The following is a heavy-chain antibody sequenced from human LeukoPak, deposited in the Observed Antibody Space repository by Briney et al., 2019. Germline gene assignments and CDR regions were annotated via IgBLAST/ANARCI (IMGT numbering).Heavy chain of an antibody. Sequence: GGSLRLSCAASGFTFSSYWMSWVRQAPGKGLEWVANIKQDGSEKYYVVSVKGRFTISRDNAKNSLYLQMNSLRAEDTALYYCAKDTGIAEYYFDYWGQGTLVTVSS. CDR1: GFTFSSYW. J-gene: IGHJ4*02. V-gene: IGHV3-7*03. D-gene: IGHD2-21*01. CDR2: IKQDGSEK. CDR3: AKDTGIAEYYFDY.